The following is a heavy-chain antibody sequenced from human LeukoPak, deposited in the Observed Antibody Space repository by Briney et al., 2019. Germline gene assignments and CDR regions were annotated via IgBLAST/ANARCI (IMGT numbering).Heavy chain of an antibody. J-gene: IGHJ4*02. CDR2: ISYDGSNK. V-gene: IGHV3-30-3*01. Sequence: GGSLRLSCAASGFTFSSYAMHWVRQAPGKGLEWVAVISYDGSNKYYADSVKGRFTISRDNSKNTLYLQMNSLRAEDTAVYYCARGPRRYSGYESTFDYWGQGTLVTVSS. CDR3: ARGPRRYSGYESTFDY. D-gene: IGHD5-12*01. CDR1: GFTFSSYA.